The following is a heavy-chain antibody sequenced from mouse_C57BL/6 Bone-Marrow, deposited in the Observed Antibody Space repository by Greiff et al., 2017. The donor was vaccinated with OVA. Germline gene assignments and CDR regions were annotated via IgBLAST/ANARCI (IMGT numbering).Heavy chain of an antibody. Sequence: VQLQQPGAELVKPGASVKMSCKASGYTFTSYWITWVKQRPGQGLEWIGDIYPGSGSTNYNEKFKSKATLTVDTSSSTAYMQLSSLTSEDSAVYYCARSYYGNYEWFAYWGQGTLVTVSA. D-gene: IGHD2-1*01. V-gene: IGHV1-55*01. CDR2: IYPGSGST. CDR3: ARSYYGNYEWFAY. CDR1: GYTFTSYW. J-gene: IGHJ3*01.